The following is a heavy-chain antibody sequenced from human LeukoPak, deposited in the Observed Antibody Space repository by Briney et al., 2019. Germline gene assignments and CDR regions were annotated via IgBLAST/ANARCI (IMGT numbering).Heavy chain of an antibody. CDR3: AKSYLIVGAPDAFDI. D-gene: IGHD1-26*01. J-gene: IGHJ3*02. CDR1: GYTFSSYG. V-gene: IGHV3-30*18. CDR2: ISYDGSNK. Sequence: GGSLRLSCAASGYTFSSYGMHWVRQAPGKGLEWVAVISYDGSNKYYADSVKGRFTISRDNSKNTLYLQMNRLRAEDTAVYYCAKSYLIVGAPDAFDIWGQGTMVTVSS.